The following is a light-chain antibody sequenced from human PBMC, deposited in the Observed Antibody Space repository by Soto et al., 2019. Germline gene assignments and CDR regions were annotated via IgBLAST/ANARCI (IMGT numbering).Light chain of an antibody. CDR2: EGS. CDR3: CSYAGSSTVV. V-gene: IGLV2-23*01. J-gene: IGLJ2*01. CDR1: SSDVGSYNL. Sequence: QSALTQPASVSGSPGQSITISCTGTSSDVGSYNLVSWYQQHPGKAPKLMIYEGSKRPSGVSNRFSGSQSGNTASLTISGLQAEDEADYYCCSYAGSSTVVFGGGPQLTVL.